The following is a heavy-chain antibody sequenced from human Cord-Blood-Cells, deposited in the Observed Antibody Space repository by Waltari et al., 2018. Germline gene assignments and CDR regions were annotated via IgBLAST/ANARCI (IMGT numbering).Heavy chain of an antibody. D-gene: IGHD3-10*01. J-gene: IGHJ4*02. V-gene: IGHV3-48*03. CDR3: ARDGVLLWFGELFDY. CDR1: GFTFSSYE. Sequence: EVQLVESGGGLVQPGGSLRLSCAASGFTFSSYEMNWVRQAPGKGLEWVSYISSSGSTIYYADSVKGRITISRDNAKNSLYLQMNSLRAEDTAVYYCARDGVLLWFGELFDYWGQGTLVTVSS. CDR2: ISSSGSTI.